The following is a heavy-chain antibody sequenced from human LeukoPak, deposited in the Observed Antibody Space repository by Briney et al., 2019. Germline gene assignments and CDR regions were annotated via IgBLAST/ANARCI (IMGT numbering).Heavy chain of an antibody. CDR1: GFTFSTYW. V-gene: IGHV3-74*01. D-gene: IGHD6-13*01. Sequence: GGSLRLSCAASGFTFSTYWMHWVRQAPGKGLVWVSRVNGDGSSTNYADSVKGRFTNSRDNAKNTLYLQMNSLRAEDTAVYYCARDGIAAVDFDYWGQGILVTVSS. CDR2: VNGDGSST. CDR3: ARDGIAAVDFDY. J-gene: IGHJ4*02.